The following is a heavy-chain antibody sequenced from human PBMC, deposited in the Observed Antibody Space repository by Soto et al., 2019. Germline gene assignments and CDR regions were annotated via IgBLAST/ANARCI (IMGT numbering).Heavy chain of an antibody. Sequence: SETLSLTCSVSGVSISSYYWSWIRQPPGKGLEWIGYIYYSGSTYYNPSLKSRVTTSVDTSKNQFSLKLSSVTAADTAVYYCARHYAVVLYHFDYWGLGTLVTVSS. D-gene: IGHD2-15*01. V-gene: IGHV4-59*04. CDR1: GVSISSYY. CDR3: ARHYAVVLYHFDY. CDR2: IYYSGST. J-gene: IGHJ4*02.